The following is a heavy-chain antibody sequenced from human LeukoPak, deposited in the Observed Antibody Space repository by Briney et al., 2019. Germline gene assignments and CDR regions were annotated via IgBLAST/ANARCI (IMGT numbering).Heavy chain of an antibody. D-gene: IGHD2-2*01. Sequence: PSETLSLTCAVYGGSFSGYYGSWIRQPPGKGLEGMGEINHSGSTNYNPSLKSRVTISVDTSKSQFSLKLSSVTAADTAVYYCARDGIVVVPAAQGYYFDYWGQGTLVTVSS. CDR2: INHSGST. CDR3: ARDGIVVVPAAQGYYFDY. J-gene: IGHJ4*02. V-gene: IGHV4-34*01. CDR1: GGSFSGYY.